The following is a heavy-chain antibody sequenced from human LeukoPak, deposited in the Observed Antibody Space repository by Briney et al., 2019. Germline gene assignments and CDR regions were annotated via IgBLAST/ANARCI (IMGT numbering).Heavy chain of an antibody. CDR1: GGSISSYY. V-gene: IGHV4-59*01. J-gene: IGHJ3*02. CDR2: IYYTGST. CDR3: ARCEYSGNPHGI. D-gene: IGHD5-12*01. Sequence: SETLSLTCTVSGGSISSYYWSWIRQPAGKGLEWIGYIYYTGSTDKNPSLKSRVTMSVDTSKNQFSLNLKSVTPEDTAVYYCARCEYSGNPHGIWGQGTMVTVSS.